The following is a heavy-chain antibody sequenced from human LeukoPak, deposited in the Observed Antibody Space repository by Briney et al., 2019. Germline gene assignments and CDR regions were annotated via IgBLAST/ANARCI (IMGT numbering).Heavy chain of an antibody. D-gene: IGHD2-2*01. Sequence: GWSLRLSCAASGFTFNTYGMSWVRQAPGKGLEWVSVISGSGGATYYADSVKGRFTISRDNSKNTLYLQMNSMRAEDTAVYYCAKGAVGATYCSSTSCTGAFDIWGQGTMVTVSS. CDR2: ISGSGGAT. J-gene: IGHJ3*02. V-gene: IGHV3-23*01. CDR3: AKGAVGATYCSSTSCTGAFDI. CDR1: GFTFNTYG.